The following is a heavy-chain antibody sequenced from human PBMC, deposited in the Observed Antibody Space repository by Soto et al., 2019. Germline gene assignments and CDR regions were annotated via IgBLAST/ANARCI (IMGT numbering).Heavy chain of an antibody. CDR3: ARDPGAHIVVVTAILGY. CDR2: ISYDGSNK. V-gene: IGHV3-30-3*01. CDR1: GFTFSSYA. D-gene: IGHD2-21*02. Sequence: QVQLVESGGGVVQPGRSLRLSCAASGFTFSSYAMHWVRQAPGKGLEWVAVISYDGSNKYYADSVKGRFTISRDNYNNTLYLQMNSLRAEDTAVYYCARDPGAHIVVVTAILGYWGQGTLVTVSS. J-gene: IGHJ4*02.